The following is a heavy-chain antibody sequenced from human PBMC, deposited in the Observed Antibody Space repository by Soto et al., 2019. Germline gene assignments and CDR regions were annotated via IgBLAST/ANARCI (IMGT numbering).Heavy chain of an antibody. CDR1: GGSISSSNW. D-gene: IGHD2-21*02. Sequence: KPSETLSLTCAVSGGSISSSNWWSWVRQPPGKGLEWIGEIYHSGSTNYNPSLKSRVTISVDKSKNQFSLKLSSVTAADTAVYYCASCGGGDCFSSLWGQGTLVTVSS. CDR2: IYHSGST. V-gene: IGHV4-4*02. J-gene: IGHJ4*02. CDR3: ASCGGGDCFSSL.